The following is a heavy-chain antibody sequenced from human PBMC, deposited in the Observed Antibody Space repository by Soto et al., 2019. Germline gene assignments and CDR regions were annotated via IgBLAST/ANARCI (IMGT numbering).Heavy chain of an antibody. Sequence: PSQTLSLTCAISGDSVSSNSAAWNWLRQSPSRGLEWLGRTYYRSKWYNDYVISVKSRITINPDTSKNQFSLQLNSVTPEDTAVYYCARERGVLSEAFDIGGHGTVVTV. CDR1: GDSVSSNSAA. CDR3: ARERGVLSEAFDI. V-gene: IGHV6-1*01. J-gene: IGHJ3*02. CDR2: TYYRSKWYN. D-gene: IGHD3-10*01.